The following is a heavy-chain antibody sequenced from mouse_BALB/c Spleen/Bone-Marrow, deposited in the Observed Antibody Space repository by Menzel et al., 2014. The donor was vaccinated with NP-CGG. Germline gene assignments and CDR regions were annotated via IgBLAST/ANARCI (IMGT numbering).Heavy chain of an antibody. J-gene: IGHJ1*01. Sequence: VLLQQSGSVLVRPGASVELSCKASGYTFTSSWMHWAKQRPGQGLEWIGEIHPNSGNTNYNEKFKGKATLTVDTSSSTAYVDLSSLTSEDSAVYYCAREKIYGNYLWYFDVWGAGTTVTVSS. CDR3: AREKIYGNYLWYFDV. V-gene: IGHV1S130*01. CDR1: GYTFTSSW. D-gene: IGHD2-1*01. CDR2: IHPNSGNT.